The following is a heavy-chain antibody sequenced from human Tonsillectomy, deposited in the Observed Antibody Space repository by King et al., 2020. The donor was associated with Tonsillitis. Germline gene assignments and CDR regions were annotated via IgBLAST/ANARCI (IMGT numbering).Heavy chain of an antibody. CDR2: IYHTGST. CDR1: GGSISSGGFS. J-gene: IGHJ4*02. V-gene: IGHV4-30-2*01. D-gene: IGHD3-22*01. CDR3: ARVGDDSSGYYPYYFDY. Sequence: LQLQESGSGLVKPSRTLSLTCAVSGGSISSGGFSWSWIRQPPGKGLEWIGFIYHTGSTYYNPSLKSRVTISVDRSKNQFSLKLSSVTAADTAVFYCARVGDDSSGYYPYYFDYWGQGTLVTVSS.